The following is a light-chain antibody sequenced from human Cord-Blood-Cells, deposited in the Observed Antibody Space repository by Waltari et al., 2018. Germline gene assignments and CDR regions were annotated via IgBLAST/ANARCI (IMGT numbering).Light chain of an antibody. Sequence: QSALTPPRSVSGSPGQSVTISCTRTSSDVAGYTYVSWYQQHPGNAPKLMIYDVSKRPSGVPDRFSGSKSGNTASLTISGLQPEDEADYYCCSYAGSYTYVFGTGTKVTVL. J-gene: IGLJ1*01. CDR3: CSYAGSYTYV. V-gene: IGLV2-11*01. CDR1: SSDVAGYTY. CDR2: DVS.